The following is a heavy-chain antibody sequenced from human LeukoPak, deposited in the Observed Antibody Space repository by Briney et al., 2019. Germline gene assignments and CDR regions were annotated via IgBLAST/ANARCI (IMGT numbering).Heavy chain of an antibody. J-gene: IGHJ5*02. Sequence: SETLSLTCTVSGGSISSYYWSWIRQPPGKGLEWIGYIYYSGSTNYNPSLKSRVTIPVDTSKNQFSLKLSSVTAADTAVYYCARHSSGWYRWFDPWGQGTLVTVSS. V-gene: IGHV4-59*01. D-gene: IGHD6-19*01. CDR2: IYYSGST. CDR1: GGSISSYY. CDR3: ARHSSGWYRWFDP.